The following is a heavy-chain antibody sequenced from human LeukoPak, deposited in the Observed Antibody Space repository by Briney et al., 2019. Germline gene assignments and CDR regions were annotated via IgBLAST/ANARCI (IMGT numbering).Heavy chain of an antibody. CDR1: GGSISSYY. CDR2: IYYSGST. Sequence: SETLSLTCTVSGGSISSYYWSWIRQPPGKGLDWIGFIYYSGSTNYNPSLRTRVTISIDTSKNQFSLKLSSVTAADTAVYYCARSGRFYYYGVDVWGQGTTVTVSS. V-gene: IGHV4-59*08. J-gene: IGHJ6*02. CDR3: ARSGRFYYYGVDV.